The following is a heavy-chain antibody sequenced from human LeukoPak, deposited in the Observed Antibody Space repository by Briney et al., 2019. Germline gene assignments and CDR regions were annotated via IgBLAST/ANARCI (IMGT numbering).Heavy chain of an antibody. CDR3: ARQSCSGGSCYGEDYFDY. J-gene: IGHJ4*02. CDR2: IYYSGST. CDR1: GGSISSYY. D-gene: IGHD2-15*01. Sequence: SETLSLTCTVSGGSISSYYWSWIRQPPGKGLEWIGYIYYSGSTNYNPSLKSRVTISVDTSKNQFSLKLSSVTAADTAVYYCARQSCSGGSCYGEDYFDYWGQGTLVTVSS. V-gene: IGHV4-59*08.